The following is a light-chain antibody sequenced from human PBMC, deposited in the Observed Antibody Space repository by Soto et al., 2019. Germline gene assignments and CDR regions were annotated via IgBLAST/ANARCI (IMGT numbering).Light chain of an antibody. CDR1: QSVGSS. CDR2: AAS. V-gene: IGKV3-11*01. Sequence: EIVLTQSPATLSLSPGERATLSCRASQSVGSSLAWYQQKLGQAHRLLIYAASDRATGIPGRFSGSGSGTDFTLIISSLEPEDFAFYYCQQGNTWPWTFGQGTKVDIK. CDR3: QQGNTWPWT. J-gene: IGKJ1*01.